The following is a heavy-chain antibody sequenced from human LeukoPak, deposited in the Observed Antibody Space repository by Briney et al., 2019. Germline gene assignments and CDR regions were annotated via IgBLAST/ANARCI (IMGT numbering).Heavy chain of an antibody. CDR2: IWYDGSNK. Sequence: GGSLRLSCAASGFTFSSYGMHWVRQAPGKGLEWVAVIWYDGSNKYYADSVKGRFTISRDNSKNTLYLQMNSLRDEDTAVYYCAREVASGSCFDYWGQGTLVTVSS. V-gene: IGHV3-33*08. CDR1: GFTFSSYG. D-gene: IGHD1-26*01. J-gene: IGHJ4*02. CDR3: AREVASGSCFDY.